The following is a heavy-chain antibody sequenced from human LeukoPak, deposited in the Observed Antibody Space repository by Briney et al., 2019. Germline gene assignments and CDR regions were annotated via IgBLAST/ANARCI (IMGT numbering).Heavy chain of an antibody. J-gene: IGHJ4*02. Sequence: SGGSLRLSCAASGFTFSNYAIHWVRQAPGKGLEWVAVISYDGSNRYYADSVKGRFTISRDNSKNTLYLQMNSLRAEDTAVYYCARDDYGGLDYWGQGTLVTVSS. CDR2: ISYDGSNR. D-gene: IGHD4-23*01. V-gene: IGHV3-30*04. CDR1: GFTFSNYA. CDR3: ARDDYGGLDY.